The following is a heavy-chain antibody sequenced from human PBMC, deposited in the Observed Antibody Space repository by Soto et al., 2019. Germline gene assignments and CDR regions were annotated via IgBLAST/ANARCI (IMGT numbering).Heavy chain of an antibody. V-gene: IGHV3-53*01. J-gene: IGHJ6*02. D-gene: IGHD6-13*01. CDR2: IDSGGST. Sequence: GGSLRLSCAASGFTVGSNYMSWVRQAPGKGLEWVSVIDSGGSTYCADSVKGRFTISRDNSKNTLYLQMKSLRAEDTAVYYCARDQGSSSSPLYYYGMDVWGQGTTVTVSS. CDR1: GFTVGSNY. CDR3: ARDQGSSSSPLYYYGMDV.